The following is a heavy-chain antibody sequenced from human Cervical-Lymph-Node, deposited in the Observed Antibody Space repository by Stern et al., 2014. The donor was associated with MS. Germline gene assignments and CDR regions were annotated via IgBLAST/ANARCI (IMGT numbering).Heavy chain of an antibody. Sequence: QLQLQESGPGLVKPSETLSLTCTVSGGSVSSGSYYWSWIRQPPGKGLEWIGYIYYSGSTNYNPSLKSRVAMSVDMSKNQFSLKLSSVTAADTAVYYCARDMLVRGVIPDYWGQGILVTVSS. J-gene: IGHJ4*02. CDR3: ARDMLVRGVIPDY. V-gene: IGHV4-61*01. D-gene: IGHD3-10*01. CDR2: IYYSGST. CDR1: GGSVSSGSYY.